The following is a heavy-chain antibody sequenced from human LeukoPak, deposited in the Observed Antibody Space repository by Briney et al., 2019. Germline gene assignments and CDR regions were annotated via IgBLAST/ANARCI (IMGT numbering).Heavy chain of an antibody. J-gene: IGHJ5*02. CDR2: VNYSGST. V-gene: IGHV4-39*01. CDR3: ARGVTTGGHWFDP. Sequence: SETLSLTCTVSGGSISSGSYYWGWIRQPPGKGLEWFGSVNYSGSTYYNPSLKSRVTISVDTSRDQFSLKVNSVTAADTAVYYCARGVTTGGHWFDPWGQGTLVTVSS. D-gene: IGHD4-17*01. CDR1: GGSISSGSYY.